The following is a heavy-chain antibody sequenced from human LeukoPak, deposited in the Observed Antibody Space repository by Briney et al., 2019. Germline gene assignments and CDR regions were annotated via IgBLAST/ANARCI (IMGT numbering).Heavy chain of an antibody. CDR3: ATGGAAGRLFIDY. CDR2: IIPIFGTA. Sequence: SVKVSCKASGGTFSSYAISWVRQAPEQGLEWMGGIIPIFGTANYAQKFQGRVTITADKSTSTAYMELSSLRSEDTAVYYCATGGAAGRLFIDYWGQGTLVTVSS. CDR1: GGTFSSYA. J-gene: IGHJ4*02. D-gene: IGHD6-19*01. V-gene: IGHV1-69*06.